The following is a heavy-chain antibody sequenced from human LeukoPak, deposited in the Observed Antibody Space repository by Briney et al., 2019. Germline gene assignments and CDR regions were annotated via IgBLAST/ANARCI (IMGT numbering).Heavy chain of an antibody. CDR3: AKEGYAEPTGWFDP. CDR2: ISGSGGST. V-gene: IGHV3-23*01. J-gene: IGHJ5*02. D-gene: IGHD5-12*01. CDR1: GFTFSSYA. Sequence: GGSLRFSCSASGFTFSSYAMSWVRQAPGKGLEWVSAISGSGGSTYYADSVKGRFTISRDNSKNTLYLQMNSLRAEDTAVYYCAKEGYAEPTGWFDPWGQGTLVSVPS.